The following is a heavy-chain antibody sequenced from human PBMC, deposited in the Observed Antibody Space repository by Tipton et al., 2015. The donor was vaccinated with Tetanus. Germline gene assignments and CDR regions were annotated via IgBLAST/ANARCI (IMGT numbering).Heavy chain of an antibody. CDR2: IREDGSEV. V-gene: IGHV3-7*01. Sequence: SLRLSCAASGFTFHTYWMSWVRQAPGKGLEWVANIREDGSEVYYVDSVEGRFTISRDNAKSSVYLQMSSLRPEDTAVYYCAREGDSSTWYGPRLDWFDPWGQGTLVTVSS. CDR1: GFTFHTYW. D-gene: IGHD6-13*01. J-gene: IGHJ5*02. CDR3: AREGDSSTWYGPRLDWFDP.